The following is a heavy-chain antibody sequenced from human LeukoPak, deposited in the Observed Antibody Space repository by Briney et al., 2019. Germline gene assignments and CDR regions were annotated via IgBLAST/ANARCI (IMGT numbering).Heavy chain of an antibody. CDR3: AASQPYDYVWGSYLKWEYYGMDV. J-gene: IGHJ6*04. Sequence: GASVKVSCKASGGTFSSYAISWVRQAPGQGLEWMGGIIPIFGTANYAQKFQGRVTITADESTSTAYMELSSLRSEDTAVYYCAASQPYDYVWGSYLKWEYYGMDVWGKGTTVTVSS. D-gene: IGHD3-16*02. V-gene: IGHV1-69*13. CDR2: IIPIFGTA. CDR1: GGTFSSYA.